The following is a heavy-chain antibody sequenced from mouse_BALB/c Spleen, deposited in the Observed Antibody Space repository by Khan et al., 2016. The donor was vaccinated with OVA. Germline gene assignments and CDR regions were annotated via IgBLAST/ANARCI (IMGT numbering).Heavy chain of an antibody. V-gene: IGHV1S41*01. CDR2: IGTGGGNP. CDR1: GYTFTSYW. Sequence: DLVKPWASVKLSCTASGYTFTSYWITWINQRPGQGLEWVGHIGTGGGNPYYNEIFKGKATLTVDTSYSTVYIQLTSLSAEDAAVYFCASSNYYGNGLYAMDYWGQGTSVTVSS. J-gene: IGHJ4*01. CDR3: ASSNYYGNGLYAMDY. D-gene: IGHD1-1*01.